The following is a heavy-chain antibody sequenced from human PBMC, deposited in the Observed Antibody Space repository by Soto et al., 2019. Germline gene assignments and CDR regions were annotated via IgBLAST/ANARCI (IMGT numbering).Heavy chain of an antibody. CDR2: IDPSDSYT. D-gene: IGHD2-15*01. V-gene: IGHV5-10-1*01. Sequence: PGESLKISCKGSGYSFTSYWISWVRQMPGKGLEWMGRIDPSDSYTNYSPSFQGHVTISADKSISTAYLQWSSLKASDTAMYYCARRNCSGGSCYPVLGAYYYGMDVWGQGTTVTVSS. CDR1: GYSFTSYW. CDR3: ARRNCSGGSCYPVLGAYYYGMDV. J-gene: IGHJ6*02.